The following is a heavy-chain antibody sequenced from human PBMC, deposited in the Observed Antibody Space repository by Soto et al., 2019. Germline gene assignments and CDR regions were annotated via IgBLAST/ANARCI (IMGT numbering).Heavy chain of an antibody. V-gene: IGHV4-34*01. CDR2: INHSGST. CDR1: GGSFSGYY. CDR3: ARGQPFSGYDLGGDFDY. Sequence: QVQLQQWGAGLLKPSETLSLTCAVYGGSFSGYYWSWIRQPPGKGLEWIGEINHSGSTNYNPSLKNRVTISVDTSKNQFSLKLSSVTAADTAVYYCARGQPFSGYDLGGDFDYWGQGTLVTVSS. D-gene: IGHD5-12*01. J-gene: IGHJ4*02.